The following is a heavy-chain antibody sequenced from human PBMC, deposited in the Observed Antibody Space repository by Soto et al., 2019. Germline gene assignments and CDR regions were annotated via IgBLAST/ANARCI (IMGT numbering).Heavy chain of an antibody. J-gene: IGHJ4*02. D-gene: IGHD4-17*01. CDR1: GGSISSGGYY. CDR2: IYYSGST. Sequence: SETLSLTCTVSGGSISSGGYYWSWIRQHPGKGLEWIGDIYYSGSTYYNPSLKSRVTISVDTSKNQFSLRLTSVTAADTAVYYCARGSGEYGDYLSYWGQGTLVTVSS. CDR3: ARGSGEYGDYLSY. V-gene: IGHV4-31*03.